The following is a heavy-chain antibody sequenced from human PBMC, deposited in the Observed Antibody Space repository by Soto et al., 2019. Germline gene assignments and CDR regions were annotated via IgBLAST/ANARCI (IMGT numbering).Heavy chain of an antibody. D-gene: IGHD2-15*01. CDR2: VWVDGSDK. Sequence: GGSLRRSCAASGFTVSSYCMLWVRQAPGKGLEWVALVWVDGSDKYDTESVKGRFAISRENSMITLYLQMNSLRAEDTAVYFCARLYCCSASSYSVAAFDIRGHGTRVT. CDR1: GFTVSSYC. J-gene: IGHJ3*02. V-gene: IGHV3-33*01. CDR3: ARLYCCSASSYSVAAFDI.